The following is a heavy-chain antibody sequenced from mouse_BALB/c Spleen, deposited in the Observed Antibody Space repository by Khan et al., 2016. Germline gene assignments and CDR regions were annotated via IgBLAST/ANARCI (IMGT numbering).Heavy chain of an antibody. CDR1: GYTFTSYV. V-gene: IGHV1S136*01. J-gene: IGHJ3*01. Sequence: VQLQQSGPELVKPGASVKLSCKASGYTFTSYVMHWVKQKPGQGLEWIGYINPYNAGTKFNEKLKGKATLTSDKSSSTAYMELSSLTSEDSAVYYCAMTYDYGSSTWFAFWGQGTLVTVSA. D-gene: IGHD1-1*01. CDR2: INPYNAGT. CDR3: AMTYDYGSSTWFAF.